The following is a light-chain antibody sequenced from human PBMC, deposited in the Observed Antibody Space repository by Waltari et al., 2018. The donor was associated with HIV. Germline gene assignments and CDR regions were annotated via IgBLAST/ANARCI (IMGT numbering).Light chain of an antibody. J-gene: IGKJ1*01. CDR2: AAS. Sequence: DVQLTQSPSFLSPSVGDLVTITCRASQAIGTSLAWYQQKPGKAPNLLISAASTLQSGIPSRFSGDGSGTEFTLTISSLQAEDFATYYCQQLNSYPRTFGQGTKVDFK. V-gene: IGKV1-9*01. CDR1: QAIGTS. CDR3: QQLNSYPRT.